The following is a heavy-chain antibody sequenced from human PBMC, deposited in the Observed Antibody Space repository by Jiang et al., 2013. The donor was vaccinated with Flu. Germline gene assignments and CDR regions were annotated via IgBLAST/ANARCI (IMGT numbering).Heavy chain of an antibody. Sequence: GPGLVKPSETLSLTCTVSGGSIISYYWTWIRQSPDKGLERIGYIFSSGTANYNPSLKSRASLSVDTSKNQFSLRLRSVTAADTGVYYCARVEVAVAGMGYTYYGLDVWGQGATVTVSS. J-gene: IGHJ6*02. CDR1: GGSIISYY. V-gene: IGHV4-59*01. CDR2: IFSSGTA. D-gene: IGHD6-19*01. CDR3: ARVEVAVAGMGYTYYGLDV.